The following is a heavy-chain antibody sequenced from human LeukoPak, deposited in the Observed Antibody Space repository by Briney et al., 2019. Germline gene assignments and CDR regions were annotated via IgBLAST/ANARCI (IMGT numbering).Heavy chain of an antibody. Sequence: SETLSLTCTVSGGSISSGGYYWSWIRQHPGKGLEWIGYIYYSGSTNYNPSLKSRVTISVDTSKNQFSLKLSSVTAADTAVYYCARGRGDFWSGYYWSGYYYGMDVWGQGTTVTVSS. V-gene: IGHV4-61*08. CDR2: IYYSGST. CDR3: ARGRGDFWSGYYWSGYYYGMDV. J-gene: IGHJ6*02. D-gene: IGHD3-3*01. CDR1: GGSISSGGYY.